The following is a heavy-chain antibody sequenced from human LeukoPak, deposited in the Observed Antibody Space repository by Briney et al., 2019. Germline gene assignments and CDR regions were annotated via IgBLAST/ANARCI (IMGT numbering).Heavy chain of an antibody. CDR1: GFTVSSNY. CDR2: IYSGGST. Sequence: GGSLRLSCAASGFTVSSNYMSWVRQAPGKGLEWVSVIYSGGSTYYADSVKGRFTISRDNSKNTLYLQMNSLRAEDTAVYYCASEAYDILTGYLLDYWGQGTLVTVSS. CDR3: ASEAYDILTGYLLDY. D-gene: IGHD3-9*01. J-gene: IGHJ4*02. V-gene: IGHV3-53*01.